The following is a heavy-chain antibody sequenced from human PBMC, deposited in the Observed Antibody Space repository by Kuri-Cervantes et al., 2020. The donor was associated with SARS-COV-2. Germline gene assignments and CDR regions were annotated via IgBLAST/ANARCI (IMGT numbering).Heavy chain of an antibody. J-gene: IGHJ4*02. D-gene: IGHD6-19*01. CDR2: IYYSGST. CDR1: GGSISSYY. V-gene: IGHV4-59*01. Sequence: GSLRLSCTVSGGSISSYYWSWSRQPPGKGLEWIGYIYYSGSTNYNPSLKSRVTISVDTSKNQFSLKLSSVTAADTAVYYCAGGGYSSGWYAVDWGQGTLVTVSS. CDR3: AGGGYSSGWYAVD.